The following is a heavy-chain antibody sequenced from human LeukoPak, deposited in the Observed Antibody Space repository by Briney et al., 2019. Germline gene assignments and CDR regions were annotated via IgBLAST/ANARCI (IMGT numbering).Heavy chain of an antibody. CDR2: ISHGGGT. J-gene: IGHJ4*02. V-gene: IGHV4-30-4*01. D-gene: IGHD3-16*02. CDR3: AGEIYKYRLYDFDY. CDR1: VGSINSGFYY. Sequence: SETLSLTCTVSVGSINSGFYYWSWIRQPPGKGLEWIGYISHGGGTYFNPSLKSRVPISVDTSKNQFSLKLRTVSARDKAVYYCAGEIYKYRLYDFDYWGQGTLVTVSS.